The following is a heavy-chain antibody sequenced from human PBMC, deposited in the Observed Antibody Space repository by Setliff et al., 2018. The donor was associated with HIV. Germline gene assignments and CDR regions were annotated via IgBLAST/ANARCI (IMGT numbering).Heavy chain of an antibody. D-gene: IGHD4-4*01. CDR2: MYYTGST. CDR1: GGSISNYY. CDR3: ARGTVNFDY. J-gene: IGHJ4*02. V-gene: IGHV4-59*01. Sequence: SETLSLTCTVSGGSISNYYWSWIRQPPGKGLEWIGYMYYTGSTNYNPSLKSRVIISVDTSKNQFSLKLTSVTAADTAFYYCARGTVNFDYWGQGTLVTISS.